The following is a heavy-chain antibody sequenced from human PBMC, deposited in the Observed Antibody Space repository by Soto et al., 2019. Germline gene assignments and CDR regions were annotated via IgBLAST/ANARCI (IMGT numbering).Heavy chain of an antibody. J-gene: IGHJ4*02. V-gene: IGHV3-9*01. CDR1: GFTFDDYA. D-gene: IGHD6-13*01. CDR3: EKGGAAAAAGLFDY. CDR2: ISWNSGSI. Sequence: EVQLVESGGGLVQPGRSLRLSCAASGFTFDDYAMHWVRQAPGKGLEWVSGISWNSGSIGYADSVKGRFTISRDNAKNSLYLQMNSLRAEDTALYYCEKGGAAAAAGLFDYWGQGTLVTVSS.